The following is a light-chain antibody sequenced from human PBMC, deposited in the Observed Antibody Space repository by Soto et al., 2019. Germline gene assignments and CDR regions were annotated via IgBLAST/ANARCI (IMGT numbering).Light chain of an antibody. CDR3: QQRSNWPPNT. Sequence: EIVLTQSPATLSLSPGERATLSCRASQSVSSYLAWYQQKPGQAPRLLIYDASNRVTGIPARFSGSGSGTDFTLTISSLEPEDFAVYYCQQRSNWPPNTFGQGTKV. V-gene: IGKV3-11*01. J-gene: IGKJ1*01. CDR1: QSVSSY. CDR2: DAS.